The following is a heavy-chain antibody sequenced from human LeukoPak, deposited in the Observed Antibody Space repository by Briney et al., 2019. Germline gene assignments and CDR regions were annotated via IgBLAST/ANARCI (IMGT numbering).Heavy chain of an antibody. CDR1: GYTFTSYG. Sequence: GASVKVSCKASGYTFTSYGISWVRQAPGQGLEWMGWISGYNGNTNYAQNLQGRVTMTTDTSTSTVYMELRSLRSDDTAVYYCARGPVWYYDRSGAFDIWGQGTMVTVSS. CDR3: ARGPVWYYDRSGAFDI. CDR2: ISGYNGNT. J-gene: IGHJ3*02. V-gene: IGHV1-18*01. D-gene: IGHD3-22*01.